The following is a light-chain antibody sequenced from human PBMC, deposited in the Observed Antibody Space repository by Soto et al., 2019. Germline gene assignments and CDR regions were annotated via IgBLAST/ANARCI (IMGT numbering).Light chain of an antibody. J-gene: IGLJ1*01. CDR2: EVS. CDR1: SSDVGTYNY. Sequence: QSVLTQPASVSGSPGQSIPISCTGTSSDVGTYNYVSWYQHHPVKAPKLIIYEVSNRPSGVSNRFSGSKSGSTASLTISGLQAEDEADYHCTSYTRDTALVFGTGTKVT. V-gene: IGLV2-14*01. CDR3: TSYTRDTALV.